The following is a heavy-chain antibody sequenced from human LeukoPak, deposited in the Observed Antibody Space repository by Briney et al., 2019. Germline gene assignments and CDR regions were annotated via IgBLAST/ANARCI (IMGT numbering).Heavy chain of an antibody. CDR2: IGSSGSTI. J-gene: IGHJ4*02. Sequence: GGSLRLSCVASGFIFSRYGMHWVRQAPGKGLEWVSYIGSSGSTIYYAGSVKGRFTVSRDNAKNSLYLQMNSLRAEDTAFYYCARAVTSDYWGQGTLVTVSS. CDR3: ARAVTSDY. V-gene: IGHV3-48*03. CDR1: GFIFSRYG.